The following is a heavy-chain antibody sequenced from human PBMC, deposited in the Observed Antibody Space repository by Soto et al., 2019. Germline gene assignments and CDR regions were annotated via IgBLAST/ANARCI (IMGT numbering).Heavy chain of an antibody. CDR2: IYYIGNT. V-gene: IGHV4-39*02. J-gene: IGHJ4*02. D-gene: IGHD4-17*01. Sequence: QLQLQESGPGLVKPSETLSLTCTVSGGSISTRSSYWGWIRQPPGKGLEWIGSIYYIGNTYYNPSLKSRVAISIDSSKTRFSLNLSSVTTADTAVYYCGAQDYVAKGYHFETWGQSTMVTVSS. CDR1: GGSISTRSSY. CDR3: GAQDYVAKGYHFET.